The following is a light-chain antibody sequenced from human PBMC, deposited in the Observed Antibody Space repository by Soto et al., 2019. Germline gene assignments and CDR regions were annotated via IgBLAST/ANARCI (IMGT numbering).Light chain of an antibody. Sequence: EIVLTQSPATLSLSPGERATLSCRASQSVSSYLAWYQQKPGQAPRLLIYDASNRATGIPARFSGSGSGTHFTLTISNLLPDDCATYFCHQTYTTPLYTFGQGTHLDI. CDR1: QSVSSY. V-gene: IGKV3-11*01. CDR2: DAS. J-gene: IGKJ2*01. CDR3: HQTYTTPLYT.